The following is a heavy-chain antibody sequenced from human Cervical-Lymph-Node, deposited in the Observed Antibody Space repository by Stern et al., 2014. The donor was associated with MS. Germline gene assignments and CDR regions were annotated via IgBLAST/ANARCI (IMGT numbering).Heavy chain of an antibody. J-gene: IGHJ6*02. CDR3: TAPFITVLRGVRKDV. V-gene: IGHV3-15*01. CDR2: IQSEADGGTT. D-gene: IGHD3-10*01. CDR1: GFTFNNAW. Sequence: EVQLVESGGGLVKPGGSLRLSCAASGFTFNNAWMTWVRQAPGRGLEWVGRIQSEADGGTTDYAAPVKGRFIISRESTKNTLYLHMNSLKIEDTAVYYCTAPFITVLRGVRKDVWGQGTTVTVSS.